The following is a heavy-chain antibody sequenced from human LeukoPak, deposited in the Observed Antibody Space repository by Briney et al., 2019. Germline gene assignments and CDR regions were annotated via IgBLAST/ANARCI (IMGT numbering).Heavy chain of an antibody. CDR3: ATGPYYYDSSGYSTFDY. J-gene: IGHJ4*02. CDR2: ISGSGGST. V-gene: IGHV3-23*01. Sequence: PGGSLRLSCAASGFTFSSYAMSWVRQAPGKGLEWVSAISGSGGSTYYADSVKGRFTISRDNSKNTLYLQMNSLRAEDTAVYYCATGPYYYDSSGYSTFDYWGQGTLVTVSS. D-gene: IGHD3-22*01. CDR1: GFTFSSYA.